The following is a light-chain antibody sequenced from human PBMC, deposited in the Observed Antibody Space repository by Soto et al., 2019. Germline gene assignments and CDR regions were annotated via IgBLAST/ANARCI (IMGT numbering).Light chain of an antibody. CDR3: QQRSNWPIT. CDR2: DAS. J-gene: IGKJ5*01. Sequence: IVLPQSQATLSLSPGERASLSCRASQSVSNYLAWFQQKPGQAPRLLIYDASNRATGIPARFSGSGSGTDFTLTISSLDPEDFAVYYCQQRSNWPITVGQGTRLEIK. CDR1: QSVSNY. V-gene: IGKV3-11*01.